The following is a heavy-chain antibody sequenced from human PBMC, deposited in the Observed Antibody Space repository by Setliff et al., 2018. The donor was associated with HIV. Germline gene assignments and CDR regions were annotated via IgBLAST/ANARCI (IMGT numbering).Heavy chain of an antibody. D-gene: IGHD6-19*01. CDR1: RGTFSSFA. CDR3: ARDGLLVAGIRFDY. J-gene: IGHJ4*02. Sequence: SVKVSCKTSRGTFSSFALSWVRQAPGQGLEWMGGIIPTFGTSNYAQKFQGRVTITADESMTTAYMELSGLKYEDAAVYYCARDGLLVAGIRFDYWGQGTLVTAPQ. V-gene: IGHV1-69*13. CDR2: IIPTFGTS.